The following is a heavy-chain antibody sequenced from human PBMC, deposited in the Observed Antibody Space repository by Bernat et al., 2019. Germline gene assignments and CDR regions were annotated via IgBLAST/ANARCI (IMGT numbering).Heavy chain of an antibody. CDR3: ARMGGYGDYSYFDY. J-gene: IGHJ4*02. Sequence: QVQLQESGPGLVKPSETLSLTCTVSGCSISSYYWSWIRQPPGKGLELIGYIYYSGSTNYNPSLKSRVTISVDTSKNQFSLKLSSVTAADTAVYYCARMGGYGDYSYFDYWGQGTLVTVSS. D-gene: IGHD4-17*01. CDR2: IYYSGST. CDR1: GCSISSYY. V-gene: IGHV4-59*01.